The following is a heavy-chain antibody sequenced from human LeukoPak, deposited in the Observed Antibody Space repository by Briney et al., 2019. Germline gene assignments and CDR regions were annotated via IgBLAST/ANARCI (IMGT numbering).Heavy chain of an antibody. D-gene: IGHD3-22*01. CDR1: GGSIISSSYY. Sequence: SETLSLTCTLSGGSIISSSYYWGWIRQAPGKGLEWIGSIYYSGKTYYNPALMSRVTMSVDTSKDQFSLRLTSVTAADTAVYYCAREGGGVETYYCDSSGYSYWGQGTLVTVSS. CDR2: IYYSGKT. CDR3: AREGGGVETYYCDSSGYSY. V-gene: IGHV4-39*07. J-gene: IGHJ4*02.